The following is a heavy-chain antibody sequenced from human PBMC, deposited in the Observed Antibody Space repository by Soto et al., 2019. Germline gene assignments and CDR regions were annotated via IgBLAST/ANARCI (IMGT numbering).Heavy chain of an antibody. V-gene: IGHV3-30*03. J-gene: IGHJ4*02. Sequence: PGGSLRLSCTASGFSFSDYGMHWVRQAPGKGLEWVAVISFDGNERFYADSVKGRFSVSRDNSENTLYLQMNSLRPEDTAVYYCVMDRETFLYYFDTSGYNNFDYWGQGTLVTV. CDR3: VMDRETFLYYFDTSGYNNFDY. D-gene: IGHD3-22*01. CDR2: ISFDGNER. CDR1: GFSFSDYG.